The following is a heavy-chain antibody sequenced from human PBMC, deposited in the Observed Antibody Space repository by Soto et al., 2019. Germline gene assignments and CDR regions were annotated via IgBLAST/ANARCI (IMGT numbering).Heavy chain of an antibody. V-gene: IGHV4-31*03. Sequence: PSETLSLTCSVLAGSVTTVCHAWTWILDPPGKDLKRIGSTCHTGSTYYNKYLSSRPKMAVDTSNSQFSLRMSTVTDADTAVYCCASARWRLRGRNCDYWGQGRLVTVSS. J-gene: IGHJ4*02. CDR2: TCHTGST. CDR3: ASARWRLRGRNCDY. D-gene: IGHD2-21*01. CDR1: AGSVTTVCHA.